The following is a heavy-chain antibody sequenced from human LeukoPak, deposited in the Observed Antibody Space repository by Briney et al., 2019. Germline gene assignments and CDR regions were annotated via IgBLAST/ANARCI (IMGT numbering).Heavy chain of an antibody. J-gene: IGHJ4*02. CDR2: ISYDGSNK. Sequence: PGRSLRLSCAASGFTFSSYAVHWVRQAPGKGLEWVAVISYDGSNKYYADSVKGRFTISRDNSKNTLYLQMNSLKTEDTAVYYCTTFAAAPRFDYWGQGTLVTVSS. V-gene: IGHV3-30-3*01. D-gene: IGHD1-14*01. CDR1: GFTFSSYA. CDR3: TTFAAAPRFDY.